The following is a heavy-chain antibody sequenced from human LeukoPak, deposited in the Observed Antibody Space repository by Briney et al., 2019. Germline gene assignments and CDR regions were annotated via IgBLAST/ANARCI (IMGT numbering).Heavy chain of an antibody. Sequence: SETLSLTCTVSGGSISSSSYYWGWIRQPPGKGLEWIGSIYYSGSTYYNPSLKSRVTISVDTSKNQFSLKLSSVTAADTAVYYCAILTYYYDSSGYFPNAAFDIWGQGTMVTVSS. J-gene: IGHJ3*02. CDR1: GGSISSSSYY. CDR2: IYYSGST. V-gene: IGHV4-39*07. CDR3: AILTYYYDSSGYFPNAAFDI. D-gene: IGHD3-22*01.